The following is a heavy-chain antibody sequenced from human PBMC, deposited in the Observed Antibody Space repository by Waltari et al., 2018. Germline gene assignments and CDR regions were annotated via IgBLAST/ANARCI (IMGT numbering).Heavy chain of an antibody. J-gene: IGHJ4*02. CDR2: ISSSGSTI. CDR3: VGQLLEWLDS. D-gene: IGHD3-3*01. Sequence: EVQLVASGGGLVQPGGSLRLPCAASAFTFRSYDTNWVRQGPGRGLEWVSFISSSGSTIYYADSVKGRFTISRDNAENSLYLQINSLRAEDTAIYYCVGQLLEWLDSWGQGTLVTVSS. CDR1: AFTFRSYD. V-gene: IGHV3-48*03.